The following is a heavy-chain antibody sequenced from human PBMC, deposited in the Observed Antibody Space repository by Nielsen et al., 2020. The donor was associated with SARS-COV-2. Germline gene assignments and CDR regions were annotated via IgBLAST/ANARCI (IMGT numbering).Heavy chain of an antibody. V-gene: IGHV1-8*02. J-gene: IGHJ5*02. CDR1: GYTFTGYY. Sequence: ASVKVSCKASGYTFTGYYMHWVRQATGQGLEWMGWMNPNSGNTGYAQKFQGRVTMTRNTSISTAYMELSSLRSEDTAVYYCARGWGRYVSDPWGQGTLVTVSS. CDR3: ARGWGRYVSDP. D-gene: IGHD7-27*01. CDR2: MNPNSGNT.